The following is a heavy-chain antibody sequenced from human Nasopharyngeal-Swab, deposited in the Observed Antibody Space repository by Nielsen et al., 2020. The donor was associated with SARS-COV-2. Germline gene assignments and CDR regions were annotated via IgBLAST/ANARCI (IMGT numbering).Heavy chain of an antibody. J-gene: IGHJ5*02. CDR1: GFTFSSDD. CDR3: ARSGRSGSYFNWFDP. D-gene: IGHD1-26*01. Sequence: GPLRLSRAASGFTFSSDDMHWVRQAPGKGREWVAVISYDGSNKYYADSVKGRFTISRDNSKNTLYLQMNSLRAEDTAVYYCARSGRSGSYFNWFDPWGQGTLVTVSS. V-gene: IGHV3-30-3*01. CDR2: ISYDGSNK.